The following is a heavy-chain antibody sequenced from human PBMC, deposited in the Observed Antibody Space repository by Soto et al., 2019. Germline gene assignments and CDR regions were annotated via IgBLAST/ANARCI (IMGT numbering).Heavy chain of an antibody. J-gene: IGHJ4*02. CDR3: ARRWGRSFDY. CDR2: IYYSGST. CDR1: GDSISSYY. D-gene: IGHD2-15*01. V-gene: IGHV4-59*08. Sequence: SETLSLTCAVSGDSISSYYWSWIRQPPGKGLEWIGYIYYSGSTNYNPSLKSRVTISVDTSKNQFSLKLSSVTAADTAVYYCARRWGRSFDYWGQGTLVTVSS.